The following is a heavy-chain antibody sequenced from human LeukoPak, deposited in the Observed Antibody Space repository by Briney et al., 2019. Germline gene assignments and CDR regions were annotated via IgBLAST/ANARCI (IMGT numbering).Heavy chain of an antibody. CDR2: IYYSGTT. CDR3: ARAPGWKYCWFDP. J-gene: IGHJ5*02. CDR1: GGSISSGDYY. D-gene: IGHD1-7*01. Sequence: SETLSLTCTVSGGSISSGDYYWSWIRQPPGRGLEWIGYIYYSGTTYYNPSLKSRLTISRDTSKNHFSLKLSSVTAADTAVYYCARAPGWKYCWFDPWGQGTLVTVSS. V-gene: IGHV4-30-4*01.